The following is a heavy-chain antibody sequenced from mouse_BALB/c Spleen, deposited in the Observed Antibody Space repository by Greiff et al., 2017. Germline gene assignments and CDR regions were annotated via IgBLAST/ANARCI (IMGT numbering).Heavy chain of an antibody. Sequence: VQLVESGPGLVAPSQSLSITCTVSGFSLTSYGVHWVRQPPGKGLEWLGVIWAGGSTNYNSALMSRLSISKDNSKSQVFLKMNSLQTDDTAMYYGARDHYGSSHWYFDVWGAGTTVTVSS. CDR3: ARDHYGSSHWYFDV. J-gene: IGHJ1*01. CDR2: IWAGGST. CDR1: GFSLTSYG. D-gene: IGHD1-1*01. V-gene: IGHV2-9*02.